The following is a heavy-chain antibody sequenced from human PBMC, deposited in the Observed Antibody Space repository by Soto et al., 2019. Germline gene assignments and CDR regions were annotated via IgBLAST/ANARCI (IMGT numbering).Heavy chain of an antibody. J-gene: IGHJ6*02. CDR3: VCLFDSYGMDV. D-gene: IGHD3-3*01. Sequence: QIQLAQSGAEVRKTGSSVEISCKASGYNFTYRYLHWVRQAPGQALEWMGWITPFNGNTKYAQKFQDRVSFTRDGFGSTAYMELSGLISADTGMYYCVCLFDSYGMDVWGQGTTVTVSS. CDR2: ITPFNGNT. CDR1: GYNFTYRY. V-gene: IGHV1-45*01.